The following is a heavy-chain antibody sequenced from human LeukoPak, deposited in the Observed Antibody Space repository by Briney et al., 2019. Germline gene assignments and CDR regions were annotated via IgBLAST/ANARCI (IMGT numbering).Heavy chain of an antibody. Sequence: PSDTLSLTCTVSGGSISSSSYYWGWIRQPPGKGLEWIGSIYYSGSTYYNPSLKSRVTISVDTSKNQFSLKLSSVTAADTAVYYGASLAAAGTQYIDYWGQGTLVTVSS. V-gene: IGHV4-39*01. CDR3: ASLAAAGTQYIDY. J-gene: IGHJ4*02. CDR2: IYYSGST. CDR1: GGSISSSSYY. D-gene: IGHD6-13*01.